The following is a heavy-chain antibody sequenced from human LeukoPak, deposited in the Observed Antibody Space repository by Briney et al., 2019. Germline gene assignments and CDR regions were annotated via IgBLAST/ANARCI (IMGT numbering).Heavy chain of an antibody. V-gene: IGHV3-23*01. CDR3: AKDSSVLPNALDL. D-gene: IGHD4/OR15-4a*01. CDR2: ISYSGSSP. CDR1: GIRFDRYA. J-gene: IGHJ3*01. Sequence: GGSLRLSCAASGIRFDRYAMTWVRQAPGKGLEWVSAISYSGSSPYYGDSVKSRFTISRDNSKNTVYLQMNSLRDEDTALYYCAKDSSVLPNALDLWGQGTMVTVSS.